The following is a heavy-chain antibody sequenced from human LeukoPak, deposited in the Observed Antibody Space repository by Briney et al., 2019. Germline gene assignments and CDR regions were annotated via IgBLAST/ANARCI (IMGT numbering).Heavy chain of an antibody. Sequence: SETLSLTCTASGGSISSYYRSWIRQPPGKGLEWIGYIYYSGSTNYNPSLKSRVTISVDTSKNQFSLKLSSVTAADTAVYYCARESRSGYYCWGQGTLVTVSS. V-gene: IGHV4-59*01. J-gene: IGHJ4*02. CDR1: GGSISSYY. CDR3: ARESRSGYYC. D-gene: IGHD3-22*01. CDR2: IYYSGST.